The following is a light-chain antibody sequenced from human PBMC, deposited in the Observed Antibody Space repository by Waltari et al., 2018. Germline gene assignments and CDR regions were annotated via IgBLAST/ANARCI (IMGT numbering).Light chain of an antibody. V-gene: IGLV2-8*01. CDR1: SSDVGGYNY. J-gene: IGLJ2*01. CDR3: SSYAGSNTYVL. Sequence: QSALTQSPSASGSPGQSVTISCTGTSSDVGGYNYVSWYQQHPGKVPKLVIFEVSKRPSGVPDRVSGSRSGNTASLTVSGLQAEDEAYYYCSSYAGSNTYVLFGGGTKLTVL. CDR2: EVS.